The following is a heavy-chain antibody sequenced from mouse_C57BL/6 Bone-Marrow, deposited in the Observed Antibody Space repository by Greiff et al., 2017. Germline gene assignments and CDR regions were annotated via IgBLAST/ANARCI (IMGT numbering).Heavy chain of an antibody. Sequence: VQLQQSGTVLARPGASVKMSCKTSGYTFTSYWMHWVNQRPGQGLEWIGAIYPGNSDTSYNQKFKGKAKLTAVTSASTAYMELSSLTNEDSAVYYCTRRVLYSYGSSFFPWFAYWGQGTLVTVSA. J-gene: IGHJ3*01. D-gene: IGHD1-1*01. CDR2: IYPGNSDT. CDR1: GYTFTSYW. CDR3: TRRVLYSYGSSFFPWFAY. V-gene: IGHV1-5*01.